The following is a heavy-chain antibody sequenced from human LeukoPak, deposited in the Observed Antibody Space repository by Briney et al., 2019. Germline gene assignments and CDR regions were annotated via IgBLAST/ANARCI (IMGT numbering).Heavy chain of an antibody. Sequence: KPSETLSLTCTVSGGSISSYYWSWIRQPPGKGLEWIRYIYYSGSTNYNPSLKSRVTISVDTSKNQFSLKLSSVTAADTAVYYCARDKGTIFGVVNYMDVWGKGTTVTVSS. J-gene: IGHJ6*03. D-gene: IGHD3-3*01. CDR2: IYYSGST. CDR3: ARDKGTIFGVVNYMDV. V-gene: IGHV4-59*01. CDR1: GGSISSYY.